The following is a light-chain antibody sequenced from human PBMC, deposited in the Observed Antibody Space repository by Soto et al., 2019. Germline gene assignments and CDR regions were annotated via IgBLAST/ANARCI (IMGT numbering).Light chain of an antibody. CDR2: HSS. Sequence: DIQMTQSPSSLSASVGDRVTITCQAGQDISNSLNWYQQKPGKAPNLLIYHSSSLETGVPSRFSGSGSGTDFTLTISSLQPEDIATYYCQQYDSLPLTFGGGTKVEIQ. CDR3: QQYDSLPLT. CDR1: QDISNS. J-gene: IGKJ4*01. V-gene: IGKV1-33*01.